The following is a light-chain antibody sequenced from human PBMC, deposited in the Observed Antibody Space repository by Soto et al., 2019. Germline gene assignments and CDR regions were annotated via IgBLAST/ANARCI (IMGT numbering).Light chain of an antibody. Sequence: QSVLTQPPSASGTPGQRVTISCSGGSSNIGSGSVNWYQQLPGKAPRLLIYNNDQRPSGVPDRFSGSKSGTTASLAISGLQSEDEADYYCASWDVSLNGLYVFGAGTQLTVL. V-gene: IGLV1-44*01. CDR2: NND. CDR1: SSNIGSGS. J-gene: IGLJ1*01. CDR3: ASWDVSLNGLYV.